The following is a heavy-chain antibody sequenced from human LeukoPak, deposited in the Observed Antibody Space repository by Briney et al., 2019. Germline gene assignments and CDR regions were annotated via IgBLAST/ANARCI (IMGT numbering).Heavy chain of an antibody. CDR1: GYTFTSYG. CDR2: ISAYNGNT. D-gene: IGHD3-9*01. Sequence: ASVKVSCKASGYTFTSYGISWVRQAPGQGLEWMGWISAYNGNTNYAQKLQGRVTMTTDTSTSTAHMELSSLRSEDTAVYYCARDSSSYDILTGYLGNWGQGTLVTVSS. J-gene: IGHJ4*02. V-gene: IGHV1-18*01. CDR3: ARDSSSYDILTGYLGN.